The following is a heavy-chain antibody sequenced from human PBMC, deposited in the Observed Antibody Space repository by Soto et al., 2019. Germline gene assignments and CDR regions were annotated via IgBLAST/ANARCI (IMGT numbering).Heavy chain of an antibody. J-gene: IGHJ6*02. Sequence: GESLKISCKGSGYSFTSYWIGWVRQMPGKGLEWMGIIYPGDSDTRYSPSFQGQVTISADKSISTAYLQWSSLKASDTAMYYCARSSFLNTVTYPPLYVMDFWGQGTTVIGSS. CDR3: ARSSFLNTVTYPPLYVMDF. CDR2: IYPGDSDT. CDR1: GYSFTSYW. D-gene: IGHD4-17*01. V-gene: IGHV5-51*01.